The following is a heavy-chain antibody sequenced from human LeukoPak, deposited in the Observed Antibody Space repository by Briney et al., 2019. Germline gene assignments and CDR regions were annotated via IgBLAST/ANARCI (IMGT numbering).Heavy chain of an antibody. V-gene: IGHV1-2*02. Sequence: ASVKVSCKASGYTFTGYYMHWVRQAPGQGLEWMGWINPNSGGTNYAQKFQGRVTMTRDTSISTAYMELSRLRSDDTAVYYRARDVYPRRCSSNSCPSAFDYWGQGTLVTVSS. D-gene: IGHD2-2*01. CDR3: ARDVYPRRCSSNSCPSAFDY. J-gene: IGHJ4*02. CDR1: GYTFTGYY. CDR2: INPNSGGT.